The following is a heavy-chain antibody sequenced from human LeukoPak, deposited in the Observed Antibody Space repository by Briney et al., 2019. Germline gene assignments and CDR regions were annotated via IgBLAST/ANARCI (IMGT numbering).Heavy chain of an antibody. V-gene: IGHV4-34*01. Sequence: PSETLSLTCAVYGGSFSGYYWSWIRQSPGKGLEWIGSIYYSGSTYYNPSLKSRVTISVDTSKNQFSLKLSSVTAADTAVYYCARVLTDFWSGYYFDYWGQGTLVTVSS. J-gene: IGHJ4*02. CDR1: GGSFSGYY. D-gene: IGHD3-3*01. CDR3: ARVLTDFWSGYYFDY. CDR2: IYYSGST.